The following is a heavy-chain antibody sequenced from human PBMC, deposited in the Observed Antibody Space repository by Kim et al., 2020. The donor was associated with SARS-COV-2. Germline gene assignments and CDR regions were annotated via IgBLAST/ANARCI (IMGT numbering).Heavy chain of an antibody. Sequence: YGDSVKGRFTRSRDNAKNSLYLQMNSLRAEDTAVYYCAKVRYGIVVGMIDYWGQGTLVTVSS. D-gene: IGHD2-2*01. J-gene: IGHJ4*02. CDR3: AKVRYGIVVGMIDY. V-gene: IGHV3-7*03.